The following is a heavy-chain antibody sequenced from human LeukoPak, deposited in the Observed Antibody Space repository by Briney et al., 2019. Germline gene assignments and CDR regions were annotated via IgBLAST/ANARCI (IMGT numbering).Heavy chain of an antibody. CDR1: GYTFTTYG. CDR3: ARVYCSGGSCYPYYFDY. CDR2: ISVYNGHT. V-gene: IGHV1-18*04. Sequence: ASVKVSCKASGYTFTTYGISWVRQAPGQGLGWMGWISVYNGHTNYAQKLQGRVTMTTDTSTSTAYMELRSLRSDDTAVYYCARVYCSGGSCYPYYFDYWGQGTLVTVSS. D-gene: IGHD2-15*01. J-gene: IGHJ4*02.